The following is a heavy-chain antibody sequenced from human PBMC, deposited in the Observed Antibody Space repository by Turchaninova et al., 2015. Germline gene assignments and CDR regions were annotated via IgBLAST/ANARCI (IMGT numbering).Heavy chain of an antibody. CDR2: ISADSGAT. V-gene: IGHV1-18*01. Sequence: QVQVVQSGAELRGPGASVSVSCQPSGYIFTSNGISWLRQGPGQGLEWMGWISADSGATNYAQRFQGRVTMTTDTSTSTAYMELRSLRSDDTAVYYCARDVQYRFDSWGQGTLVTVSS. CDR1: GYIFTSNG. D-gene: IGHD3-16*02. CDR3: ARDVQYRFDS. J-gene: IGHJ4*02.